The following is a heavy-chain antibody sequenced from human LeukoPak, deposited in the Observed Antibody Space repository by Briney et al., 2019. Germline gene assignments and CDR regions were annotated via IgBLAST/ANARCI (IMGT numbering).Heavy chain of an antibody. CDR1: GFTFSSYA. V-gene: IGHV3-30-3*01. CDR3: ARVRSTSCFDY. CDR2: ISYDGSNK. D-gene: IGHD2-2*01. Sequence: GGSLRLSCAASGFTFSSYAMHWVRQAPGKGLEWVAVISYDGSNKYYADSVKGRFTISRDNSKNTLYLQMNSLRAEDTAVYYCARVRSTSCFDYWGQGTLVTVSS. J-gene: IGHJ4*02.